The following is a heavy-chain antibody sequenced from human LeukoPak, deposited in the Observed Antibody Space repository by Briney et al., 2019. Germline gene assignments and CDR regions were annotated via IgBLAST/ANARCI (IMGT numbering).Heavy chain of an antibody. V-gene: IGHV1-2*02. Sequence: GASVKVSCKASGHTFTSYYMHWVRQAPGQGLEWMGWINPNSGGTNYAQKFQGRVTMTRDTSISTAYMELSRLRSDDTAVYYCAREGVATIGAGGYYYYGMDVWGQGTTVTVSS. CDR3: AREGVATIGAGGYYYYGMDV. CDR1: GHTFTSYY. D-gene: IGHD5-12*01. CDR2: INPNSGGT. J-gene: IGHJ6*02.